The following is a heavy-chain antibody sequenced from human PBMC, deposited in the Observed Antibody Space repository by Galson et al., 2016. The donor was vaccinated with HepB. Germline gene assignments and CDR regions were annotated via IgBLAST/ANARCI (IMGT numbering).Heavy chain of an antibody. D-gene: IGHD1-26*01. V-gene: IGHV1-2*02. Sequence: SVKVSCKASGFTFTAYYVHWVRQAPGKGLEWMGRINPRNGDTHFTQKFQGRITLTRDTSVDTAYMELSRLRSDDTAIYYCTRVREAFDMWGQGTMVTVSS. CDR2: INPRNGDT. CDR3: TRVREAFDM. J-gene: IGHJ3*02. CDR1: GFTFTAYY.